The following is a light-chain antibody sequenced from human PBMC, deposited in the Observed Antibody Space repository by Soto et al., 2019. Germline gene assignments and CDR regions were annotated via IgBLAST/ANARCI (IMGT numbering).Light chain of an antibody. CDR2: GAS. CDR3: QQYGSSPFT. Sequence: EIVLTQSPGTLSLSPGERATLSCRASQSVRSSYLAWYQQKPGQAPRLLIYGASSRATGIPDRFSGSGSGTDFTLTISRLEAEDFEVYYCQQYGSSPFTFGPGTKVDIK. CDR1: QSVRSSY. V-gene: IGKV3-20*01. J-gene: IGKJ3*01.